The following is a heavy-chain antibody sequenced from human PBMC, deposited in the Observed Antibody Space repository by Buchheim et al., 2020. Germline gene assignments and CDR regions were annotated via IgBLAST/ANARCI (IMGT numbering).Heavy chain of an antibody. CDR3: ASRPPTGFN. J-gene: IGHJ4*02. CDR1: GFMLTSYY. CDR2: INPRGVST. V-gene: IGHV1-46*03. D-gene: IGHD2-8*02. Sequence: QVQLVQSGAEVKKPGASVKVSCKASGFMLTSYYVHWVRQAPGQGLEWMGIINPRGVSTTYAQKFQGRLTMTRDTATRTVYMELSSLRSDDTAVYYCASRPPTGFNWGQGTL.